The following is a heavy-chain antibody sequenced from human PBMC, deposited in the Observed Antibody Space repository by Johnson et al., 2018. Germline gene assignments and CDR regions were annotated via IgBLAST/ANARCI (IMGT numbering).Heavy chain of an antibody. D-gene: IGHD6-13*01. CDR2: IPYDGRNK. V-gene: IGHV3-30*18. CDR3: AKGRSVRYSSRWSDAFDI. CDR1: GFTFSNFG. J-gene: IGHJ3*02. Sequence: VQLVESGGGVVQPGRSXRLSCGASGFTFSNFGMHWVRQAPGKGLEWVADIPYDGRNKNYADSVKGLFAISRDNSKNPLFVQMDRLRAEETAVYYCAKGRSVRYSSRWSDAFDIWGQGTMVTVSS.